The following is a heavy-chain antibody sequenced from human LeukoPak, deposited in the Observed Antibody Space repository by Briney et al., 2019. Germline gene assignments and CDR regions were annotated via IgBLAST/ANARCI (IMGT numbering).Heavy chain of an antibody. V-gene: IGHV3-30*04. CDR2: ISYDGSNK. D-gene: IGHD3-10*02. Sequence: GGSLRLSCAASGFTFSSYAMHWVRQAPGKGLEWVAAISYDGSNKYYADSVKGRFTISRDNAKNSLYLQMNSLRAEDTAVYYCAELGITMIGGVWGKGTTVTISS. CDR1: GFTFSSYA. J-gene: IGHJ6*04. CDR3: AELGITMIGGV.